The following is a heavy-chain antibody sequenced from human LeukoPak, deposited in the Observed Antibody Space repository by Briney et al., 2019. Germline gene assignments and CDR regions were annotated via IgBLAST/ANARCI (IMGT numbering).Heavy chain of an antibody. Sequence: GASVTVSCKASGYTFTIYYMHWVRQAPGQGLEWMGIINPSGGSTSYAQKFQGRVTITRDMSTNTVYMELSSLRSEDTAVYYCARDQGYGSGSYYKGGYYYMDVWGKGTTVAISS. CDR2: INPSGGST. CDR1: GYTFTIYY. CDR3: ARDQGYGSGSYYKGGYYYMDV. V-gene: IGHV1-46*01. D-gene: IGHD3-10*01. J-gene: IGHJ6*03.